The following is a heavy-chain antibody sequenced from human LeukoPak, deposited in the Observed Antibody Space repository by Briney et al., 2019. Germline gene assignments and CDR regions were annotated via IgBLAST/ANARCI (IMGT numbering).Heavy chain of an antibody. CDR1: GFTFSSYG. J-gene: IGHJ4*02. D-gene: IGHD5-18*01. Sequence: GGSLRLSCAASGFTFSSYGMHRVRQAPGKGLDWVAFTPYDGTKNYYADSVKGRFTISRDNSKNTLFLQMNSLRPEDTAVYYCARLGEDSYGYQTDFDYWGQGTLVTVSS. CDR3: ARLGEDSYGYQTDFDY. CDR2: TPYDGTKN. V-gene: IGHV3-30*03.